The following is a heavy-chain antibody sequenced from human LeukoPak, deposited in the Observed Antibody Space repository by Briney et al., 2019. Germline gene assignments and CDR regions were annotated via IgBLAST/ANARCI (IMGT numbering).Heavy chain of an antibody. Sequence: SETLSFTCTVSGGSISSSSYYWAGFRPPPGKGLEWLGSIYYRGSTYYTPSLKSRATISVDTSKNQFSLKLSSVPPAATAVYYCARPQVTPGIATAKSLPPHWFDPWGQGTLVTVSS. D-gene: IGHD6-13*01. CDR1: GGSISSSSYY. CDR2: IYYRGST. V-gene: IGHV4-39*01. J-gene: IGHJ5*02. CDR3: ARPQVTPGIATAKSLPPHWFDP.